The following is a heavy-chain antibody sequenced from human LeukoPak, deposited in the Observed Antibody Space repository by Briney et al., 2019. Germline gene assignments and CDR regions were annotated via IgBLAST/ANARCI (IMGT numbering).Heavy chain of an antibody. J-gene: IGHJ5*02. CDR2: IYYSGST. Sequence: SETLSLTCTGSGGSISSYYWSWIRQPPGKGLEWIGYIYYSGSTNYNPSLKSRVTISVDTSKNQFSLKLGSVTAADTAVYYCARDFGSGSYVGNWFHPWGQGPLVTVSS. D-gene: IGHD3-10*01. V-gene: IGHV4-59*01. CDR1: GGSISSYY. CDR3: ARDFGSGSYVGNWFHP.